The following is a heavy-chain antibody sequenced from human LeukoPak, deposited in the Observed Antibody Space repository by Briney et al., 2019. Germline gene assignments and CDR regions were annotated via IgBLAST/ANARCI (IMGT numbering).Heavy chain of an antibody. CDR2: ISYDGSNK. V-gene: IGHV3-30-3*01. D-gene: IGHD6-13*01. J-gene: IGHJ6*02. CDR3: AMTPGTGYGMDV. Sequence: GRSLRLSCAASGFTFSSYAMHWVRQAPGKGLEWVAVISYDGSNKYYADSVKGRFTISRDNSKNTLYLQMNSLRAEDTVVYYCAMTPGTGYGMDVWGQGTTVTVSS. CDR1: GFTFSSYA.